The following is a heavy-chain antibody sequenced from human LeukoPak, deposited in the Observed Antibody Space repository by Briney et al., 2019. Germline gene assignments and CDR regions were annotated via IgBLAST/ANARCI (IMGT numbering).Heavy chain of an antibody. D-gene: IGHD7-27*01. CDR2: ISSSSSTI. V-gene: IGHV3-48*01. CDR1: GFTFSSYS. Sequence: GGSLRLSCAASGFTFSSYSMNWVRQAPGKGLEWVSYISSSSSTIYYADSVEGRFTISRDNSKNTLYLQMNSLRGEDTAVYYCAKGTSNWGLYYFDYWGQGTLVTVSS. J-gene: IGHJ4*02. CDR3: AKGTSNWGLYYFDY.